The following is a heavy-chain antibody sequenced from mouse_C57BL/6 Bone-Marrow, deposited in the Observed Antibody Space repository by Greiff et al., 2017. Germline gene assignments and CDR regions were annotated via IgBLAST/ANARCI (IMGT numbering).Heavy chain of an antibody. CDR1: GYSFTDYN. V-gene: IGHV1-39*01. CDR3: ARPITTVVAPYFDV. CDR2: INPNDGTT. Sequence: EVKVVESGPELVKPGASVKISCKASGYSFTDYNMNWVKQSNGKSLEWIGVINPNDGTTSYNQKFKGKATLTVDQSSSTAYMQLNSLTSEDSAVYYCARPITTVVAPYFDVWGTGTTVTVSS. D-gene: IGHD1-1*01. J-gene: IGHJ1*03.